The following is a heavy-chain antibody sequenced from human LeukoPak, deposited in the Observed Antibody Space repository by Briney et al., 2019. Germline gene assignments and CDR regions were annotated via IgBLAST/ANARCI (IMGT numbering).Heavy chain of an antibody. CDR1: GYTFTDYY. V-gene: IGHV1-2*02. CDR2: INPNSGGT. D-gene: IGHD2-2*01. CDR3: ARAKYEYCSSTSCYPGFDY. Sequence: ASVKVSCKASGYTFTDYYMHWVRQAPGQGLEWMGWINPNSGGTNYAQDSQGRVALTRDTSISTAYMELSRLTSDDTAVYYCARAKYEYCSSTSCYPGFDYWGQGTLVTVSS. J-gene: IGHJ4*02.